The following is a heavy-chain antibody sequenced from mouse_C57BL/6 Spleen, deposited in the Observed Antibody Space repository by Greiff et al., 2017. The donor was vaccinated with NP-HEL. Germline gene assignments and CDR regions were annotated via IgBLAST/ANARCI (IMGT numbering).Heavy chain of an antibody. Sequence: QVQLQQPGAELVRPGSSVKLSCKASGYTFTSYWMDWVKQRPGQGLEWIGNIYPSDSDTHYNQKFKDKATLTVDKSSSTAYLQLSSRTSEDSAVYYCARSGDNYGSSPYYYAMDYWGQGTSVTVSS. CDR1: GYTFTSYW. V-gene: IGHV1-61*01. CDR2: IYPSDSDT. CDR3: ARSGDNYGSSPYYYAMDY. D-gene: IGHD1-1*01. J-gene: IGHJ4*01.